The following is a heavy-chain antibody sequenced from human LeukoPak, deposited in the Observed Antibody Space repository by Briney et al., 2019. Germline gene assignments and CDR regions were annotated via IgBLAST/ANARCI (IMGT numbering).Heavy chain of an antibody. D-gene: IGHD3-10*01. CDR3: ARGRGPLLWFGDS. J-gene: IGHJ5*02. V-gene: IGHV7-4-1*02. CDR2: INTNTGNP. Sequence: ASVKVSCKASGGTFSSYAISWVRQAPGKGLEWMGWINTNTGNPTYAQGFTGRFVFSLDTSVSTAYLQISSLKAEDTAVYYCARGRGPLLWFGDSWGQGTLVTVSS. CDR1: GGTFSSYA.